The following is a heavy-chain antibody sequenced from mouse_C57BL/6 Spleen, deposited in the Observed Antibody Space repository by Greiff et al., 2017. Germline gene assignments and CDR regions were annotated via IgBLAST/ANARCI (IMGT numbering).Heavy chain of an antibody. V-gene: IGHV6-3*01. J-gene: IGHJ4*01. CDR3: TRGITTVVPDY. CDR1: GFTFSNYW. D-gene: IGHD1-1*01. Sequence: EVQLQQSGGGLVQPGGSMKLSCVASGFTFSNYWMNWVRQSPEKGLEWVAQIRLKSDNYATHYAESVKGRFTISRDDSKSSVYLQMNNLRAEDTGIYYCTRGITTVVPDYWGQGTSVTVSS. CDR2: IRLKSDNYAT.